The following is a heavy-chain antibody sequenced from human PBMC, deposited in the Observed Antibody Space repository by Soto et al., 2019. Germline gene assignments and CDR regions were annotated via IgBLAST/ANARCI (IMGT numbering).Heavy chain of an antibody. CDR2: INSSSSTI. Sequence: GGSLRLSWAASGFTCSSYSMNWVRQAPGKGLEWVSYINSSSSTIYYADSVKGRFTISRDNAKNSLYLQMNSLRAEDTAVYYCARVRFTVTTYFDYWGQGTLVTVSS. CDR1: GFTCSSYS. J-gene: IGHJ4*02. CDR3: ARVRFTVTTYFDY. D-gene: IGHD4-17*01. V-gene: IGHV3-48*01.